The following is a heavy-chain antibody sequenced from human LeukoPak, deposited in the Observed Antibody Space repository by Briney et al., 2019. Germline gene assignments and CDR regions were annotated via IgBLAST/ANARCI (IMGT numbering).Heavy chain of an antibody. V-gene: IGHV3-23*01. CDR2: ISGRGGST. CDR1: GFIFSSCA. CDR3: AKRVPHYFDY. Sequence: GGSLRLSCTASGFIFSSCAMNWVRQAPGKGLELVSGISGRGGSTYYADSVKGRFTISRGNSTSTLYLQMNSLRAEDTAVYYCAKRVPHYFDYWGQGTLVTVSS. J-gene: IGHJ4*02.